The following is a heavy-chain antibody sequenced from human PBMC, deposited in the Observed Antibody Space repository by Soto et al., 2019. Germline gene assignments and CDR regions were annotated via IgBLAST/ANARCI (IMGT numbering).Heavy chain of an antibody. Sequence: GGSLRLSCAPSGLTFSNYAMSWVRQAPGGGLEWVSSMSGSSSTTYYADSVRGRYTISRDRSKNTLYLQMSSLRAEDTALYYCAKNQERELPRVIDFWGQGTLVTVSS. V-gene: IGHV3-23*01. D-gene: IGHD1-7*01. CDR2: MSGSSSTT. J-gene: IGHJ4*02. CDR3: AKNQERELPRVIDF. CDR1: GLTFSNYA.